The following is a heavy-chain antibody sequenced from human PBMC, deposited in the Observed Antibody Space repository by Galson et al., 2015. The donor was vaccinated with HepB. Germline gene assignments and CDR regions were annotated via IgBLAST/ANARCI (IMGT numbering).Heavy chain of an antibody. D-gene: IGHD2-21*01. CDR3: ARNRGSGGHFFDS. Sequence: SVKVSCKASGYTFSNYAMNWVRQAPGQGLEWMGGINTNTGNPTYAQGFIGRFVFSLDTSVSTAYLQISSLQAEDNAVYYCARNRGSGGHFFDSWGQGTLVTVSS. CDR1: GYTFSNYA. J-gene: IGHJ4*02. CDR2: INTNTGNP. V-gene: IGHV7-4-1*02.